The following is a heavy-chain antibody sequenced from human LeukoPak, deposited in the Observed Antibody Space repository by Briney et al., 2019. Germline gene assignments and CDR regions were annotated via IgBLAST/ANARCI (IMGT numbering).Heavy chain of an antibody. CDR1: GITFRSYG. V-gene: IGHV3-7*04. Sequence: PGGSLRLSCAASGITFRSYGMHWVRQAPGKGLEWVANIKQDGSEKYYVDSVKGRFTISRDNAKNSLYLQMNSLRAEDTAVYYCARAYWGWLVDYWGQGTLVTVSS. CDR3: ARAYWGWLVDY. J-gene: IGHJ4*02. CDR2: IKQDGSEK. D-gene: IGHD6-19*01.